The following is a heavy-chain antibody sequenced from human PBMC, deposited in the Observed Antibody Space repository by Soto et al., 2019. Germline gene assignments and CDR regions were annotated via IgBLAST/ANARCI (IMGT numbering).Heavy chain of an antibody. D-gene: IGHD3-22*01. CDR2: IYYSGST. J-gene: IGHJ3*02. CDR3: ARTYDGSGPNSGGYAFDI. CDR1: GGSISNYY. Sequence: PSETLSLTCLVSGGSISNYYWSWIRQPPGKGLEWIGYIYYSGSTNYNPSLQSRVTISVDTSKNQFSLKLSSVTAADTAVYYCARTYDGSGPNSGGYAFDIWGQGTMVTVSS. V-gene: IGHV4-59*01.